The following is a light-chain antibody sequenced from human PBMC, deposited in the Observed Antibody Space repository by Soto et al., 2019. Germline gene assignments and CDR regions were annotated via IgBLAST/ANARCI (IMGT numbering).Light chain of an antibody. Sequence: QSALTQPASVSGSPGQSITISCTGTSSDVGGYNYVSWYQQHPGKAPKLMIYEVSNRPSGVSNRFSGSKSGNTASLTISGLQAAEQADYYCSSYTRSSILGAFGTGTKVTV. CDR2: EVS. J-gene: IGLJ1*01. CDR3: SSYTRSSILGA. CDR1: SSDVGGYNY. V-gene: IGLV2-14*01.